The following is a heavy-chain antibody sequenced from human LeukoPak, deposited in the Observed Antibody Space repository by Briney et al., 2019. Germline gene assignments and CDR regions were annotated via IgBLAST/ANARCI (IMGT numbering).Heavy chain of an antibody. CDR1: GYTFTGYY. D-gene: IGHD6-13*01. CDR3: ASYSSSWYAFDY. V-gene: IGHV1-2*02. Sequence: ASVKVSCKASGYTFTGYYMHWVRQAPGQGREWMGWINPNSGGTNYAQKFQGRVTMTRDTSISTAYMELSRLRSDDTAVYYCASYSSSWYAFDYWGQGTLVTVSS. J-gene: IGHJ4*02. CDR2: INPNSGGT.